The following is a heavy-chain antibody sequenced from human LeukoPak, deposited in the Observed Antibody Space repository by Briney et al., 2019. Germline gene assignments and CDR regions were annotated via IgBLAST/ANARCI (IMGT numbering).Heavy chain of an antibody. Sequence: GRSLRLSCAASGFTFSSYGMHWVREAPGKGVEWVAVISYDGSNKYYADSVKGRFTISRDNAKNSLYLQMNSLRAEDTAVYYCAKSMQGIAAAGRTIDYWGQGTLVTVSS. CDR2: ISYDGSNK. D-gene: IGHD6-13*01. V-gene: IGHV3-30*18. CDR3: AKSMQGIAAAGRTIDY. CDR1: GFTFSSYG. J-gene: IGHJ4*02.